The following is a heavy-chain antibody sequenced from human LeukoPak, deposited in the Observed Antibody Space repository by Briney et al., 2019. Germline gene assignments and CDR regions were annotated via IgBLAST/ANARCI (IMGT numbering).Heavy chain of an antibody. V-gene: IGHV4-39*07. D-gene: IGHD6-13*01. Sequence: SETLSLTCTVSGGSISSGSYYWGWIRQPPGKGLEWIGSIYYSGYTYYSPSLKSRVTISVDTSKNQFSLKLSSVTAADTAVYFCARAYRSSWYANWFDPWGQGTLVTVSS. CDR2: IYYSGYT. J-gene: IGHJ5*02. CDR3: ARAYRSSWYANWFDP. CDR1: GGSISSGSYY.